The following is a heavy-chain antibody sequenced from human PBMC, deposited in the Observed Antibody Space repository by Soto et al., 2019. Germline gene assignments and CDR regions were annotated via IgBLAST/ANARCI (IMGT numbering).Heavy chain of an antibody. V-gene: IGHV3-33*01. Sequence: QVQLVESGGGVVQPGRSLRLSCAASGFTFSSYGMHWVRQAPGKGLEWVAVIWYDGSNKYYADSVKGRFTISRDNSKNTLYLKMNSLRDEDTAVYYCARDRPSIAVAGTTGAFDIWGQGTMVTVSS. CDR2: IWYDGSNK. J-gene: IGHJ3*02. D-gene: IGHD6-19*01. CDR3: ARDRPSIAVAGTTGAFDI. CDR1: GFTFSSYG.